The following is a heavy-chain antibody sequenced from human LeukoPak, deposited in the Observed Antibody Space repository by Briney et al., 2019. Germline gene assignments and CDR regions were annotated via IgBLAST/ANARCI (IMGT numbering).Heavy chain of an antibody. Sequence: SETLSLTCTVSGGSLNSGSSYWSWLRQPAGKGLEWVGRVYASGSTNYNPSLQRRVSISIDTSRNLFSLKLTSVTAADTAVYYCARVGPAGTYRDNYFDFWGQGILVTVSS. CDR1: GGSLNSGSSY. D-gene: IGHD3-16*02. V-gene: IGHV4-61*02. CDR3: ARVGPAGTYRDNYFDF. J-gene: IGHJ4*02. CDR2: VYASGST.